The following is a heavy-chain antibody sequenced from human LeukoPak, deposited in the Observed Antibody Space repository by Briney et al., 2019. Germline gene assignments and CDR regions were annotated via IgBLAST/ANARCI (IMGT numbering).Heavy chain of an antibody. D-gene: IGHD3-9*01. CDR1: GGSISSATYY. CDR3: AREALLYDILTGPSRGFFDY. J-gene: IGHJ4*02. CDR2: IYTSGST. V-gene: IGHV4-61*02. Sequence: PSETLSLTCTVSGGSISSATYYWSWIRQPAGKGLEWIGRIYTSGSTNYNPSLKSRVTISVDTSKNQFSLKLSSVTAADTAVYYCAREALLYDILTGPSRGFFDYWGQGTLVTVSS.